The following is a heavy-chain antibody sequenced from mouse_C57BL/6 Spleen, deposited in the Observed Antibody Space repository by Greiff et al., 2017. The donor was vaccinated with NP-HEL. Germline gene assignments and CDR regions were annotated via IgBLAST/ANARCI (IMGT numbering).Heavy chain of an antibody. Sequence: VQLQQSGPELVKPGASVKISCKASGYAFSSSWMNWVKQRPGKGLEWIGRIYPGDGDTNYNGKFKGKATLTADKSSSTAYMQLSSRTSEDSAVYFCARGDPSYFDVWGTGTTVTVSS. CDR3: ARGDPSYFDV. CDR1: GYAFSSSW. V-gene: IGHV1-82*01. CDR2: IYPGDGDT. J-gene: IGHJ1*03. D-gene: IGHD6-1*01.